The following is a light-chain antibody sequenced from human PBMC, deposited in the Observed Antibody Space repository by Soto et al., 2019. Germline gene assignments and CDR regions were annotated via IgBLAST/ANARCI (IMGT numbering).Light chain of an antibody. J-gene: IGKJ1*01. CDR3: QQYNNWPPWT. V-gene: IGKV3-15*01. CDR2: GAS. CDR1: QSVSSN. Sequence: ETVMTQSPATLSVSPGERATLSCRASQSVSSNLAWYQQKPGQAPRLLIYGASTRATGIPARFSGSGSGTEFTLTINSLQSEDFAVYYCQQYNNWPPWTFGQVTTVEIK.